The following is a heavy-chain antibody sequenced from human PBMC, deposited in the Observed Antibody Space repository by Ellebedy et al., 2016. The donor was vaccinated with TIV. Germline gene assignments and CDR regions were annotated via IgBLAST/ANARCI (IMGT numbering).Heavy chain of an antibody. D-gene: IGHD6-13*01. J-gene: IGHJ4*02. Sequence: MPSETLSLTCAISGDSVSSNSAIRHWIRQSPSRGLEWLGRTYYRSKWYDDYAVSVRSRTTVKADTSKNQFSLQLNSVTPEDTAVYYCARAGAGGAAGLFGSWGQGTLVTVSS. CDR2: TYYRSKWYD. CDR1: GDSVSSNSAI. CDR3: ARAGAGGAAGLFGS. V-gene: IGHV6-1*01.